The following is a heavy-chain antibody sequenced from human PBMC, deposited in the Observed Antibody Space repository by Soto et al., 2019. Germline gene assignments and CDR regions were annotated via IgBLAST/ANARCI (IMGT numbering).Heavy chain of an antibody. D-gene: IGHD4-17*01. CDR2: ISTYTGNT. V-gene: IGHV1-18*01. CDR3: TRGTVTNNWFDP. J-gene: IGHJ5*02. Sequence: QVQLVQSGPEVKKPGASVTVSCKTSGYTFTNYRIGWVRQAPGQGLEWMGWISTYTGNTKSVQKFQGRVTLTTDTSTSTAYMDLRSLTSDDTAVYYCTRGTVTNNWFDPWGQGTLVTVSS. CDR1: GYTFTNYR.